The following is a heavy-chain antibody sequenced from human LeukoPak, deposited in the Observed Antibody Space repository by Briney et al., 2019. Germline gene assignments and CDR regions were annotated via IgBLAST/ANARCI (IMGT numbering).Heavy chain of an antibody. CDR3: ASGAWAARLNS. D-gene: IGHD4-23*01. CDR1: GGSFSGYY. J-gene: IGHJ4*02. Sequence: SETLSLTCAVYGGSFSGYYWSWIRQPPGMGLEWIGEIKHSGSTNYNPSLKSRVTISVDTSKNQFSLKLSSVTAADTAVYFCASGAWAARLNSWAQGALVIVSS. V-gene: IGHV4-34*01. CDR2: IKHSGST.